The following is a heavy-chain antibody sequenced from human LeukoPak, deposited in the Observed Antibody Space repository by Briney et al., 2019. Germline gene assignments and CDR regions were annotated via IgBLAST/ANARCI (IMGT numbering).Heavy chain of an antibody. D-gene: IGHD2-15*01. J-gene: IGHJ4*02. CDR3: AKAPVTSCRGAFCYPFDY. Sequence: PGGSLRPSCAASKFTFTSYWMNWVRQAPGEGRVWVSRLNNDGTITAYADSVKGRFTISRDNAGSTLYLQMNSLRAEDAAVYYCAKAPVTSCRGAFCYPFDYWGQGTLVTVSS. V-gene: IGHV3-74*01. CDR1: KFTFTSYW. CDR2: LNNDGTIT.